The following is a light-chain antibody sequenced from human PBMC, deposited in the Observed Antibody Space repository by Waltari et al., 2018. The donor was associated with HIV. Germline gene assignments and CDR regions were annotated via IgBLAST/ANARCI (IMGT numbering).Light chain of an antibody. CDR2: WAS. CDR3: QQYYSSPLT. CDR1: PSVLYSSNNKNY. V-gene: IGKV4-1*01. J-gene: IGKJ4*01. Sequence: VMTQSPDSLAVSLGERATINCKYSPSVLYSSNNKNYLAWYQQKPGQPPKLLVYWASTRESGVPGRFSGSGSGTDFTLTISSLQAEDVAVYYCQQYYSSPLTFGGGTKVEIK.